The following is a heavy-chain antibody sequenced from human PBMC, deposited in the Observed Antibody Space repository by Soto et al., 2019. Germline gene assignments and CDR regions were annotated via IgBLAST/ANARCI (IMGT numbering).Heavy chain of an antibody. CDR1: GGYITTSNW. J-gene: IGHJ4*02. CDR2: IYHSGSA. Sequence: QVQLQESGPGLVKPSGTLSLSCAVSGGYITTSNWWSWVRQSPGKGLEWIGEIYHSGSAYYNPSLKSRATITVDKSKNNFSLNLRSVTAADTSVYYCARRRDYGDYNSLDYWGQGTLVTVSS. CDR3: ARRRDYGDYNSLDY. V-gene: IGHV4-4*02. D-gene: IGHD4-17*01.